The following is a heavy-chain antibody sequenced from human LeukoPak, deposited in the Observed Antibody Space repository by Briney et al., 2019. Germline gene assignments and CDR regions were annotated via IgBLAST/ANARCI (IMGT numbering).Heavy chain of an antibody. CDR2: IYYSGST. J-gene: IGHJ5*02. V-gene: IGHV4-39*01. CDR3: ARPLGANWFDP. Sequence: SGTLSLTCTDSGGSISSSSYYWGWIRQPPGKGLEWIVSIYYSGSTYYNPSLKSRVTISVDTSKNQFSLKLSSVTAADTAVYYCARPLGANWFDPWGQGTLVTVSS. CDR1: GGSISSSSYY.